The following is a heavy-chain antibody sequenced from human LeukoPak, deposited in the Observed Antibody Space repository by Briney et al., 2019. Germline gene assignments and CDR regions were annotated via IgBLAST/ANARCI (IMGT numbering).Heavy chain of an antibody. V-gene: IGHV3-23*01. CDR3: ARGYCSSSSCLSRVDF. CDR1: GFTFSAYA. D-gene: IGHD2-2*01. Sequence: PGGSLRLSCEASGFTFSAYAMSWVRQAPGKGLEWVSAVSGSADSTNYADSVKGRFTLSRDNSRNTLYLQMNSLRAEDTAVYYCARGYCSSSSCLSRVDFWGQGTLVTVSS. J-gene: IGHJ4*02. CDR2: VSGSADST.